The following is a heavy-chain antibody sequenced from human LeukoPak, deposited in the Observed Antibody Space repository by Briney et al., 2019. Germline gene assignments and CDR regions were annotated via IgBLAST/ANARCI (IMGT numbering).Heavy chain of an antibody. V-gene: IGHV3-64*02. CDR2: ISSYGDST. CDR3: ARGNRGNYYYGMDV. Sequence: GGSLRLSCAASGFTFSSYAMSWVRQAPGKGLEYVSAISSYGDSTYYADSVKGRFTISRDNSKKTLYLEMGSLRAEDMAVYYCARGNRGNYYYGMDVWGQGTTVTVSS. J-gene: IGHJ6*02. CDR1: GFTFSSYA.